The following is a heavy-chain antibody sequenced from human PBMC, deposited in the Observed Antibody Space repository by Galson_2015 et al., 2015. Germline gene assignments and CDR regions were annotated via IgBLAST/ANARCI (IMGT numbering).Heavy chain of an antibody. V-gene: IGHV1-46*01. D-gene: IGHD3-10*01. Sequence: SVKVSCKASGYTFTNYYMHWVRQAPGQGLEWMGVINPSSAIRTNAQKFQGRVTMTRDTSTTTVHMELSSLRSEDTAVYYCARGGLYGSGSMHWFDPWGQGTLVTVSS. CDR2: INPSSAIR. CDR1: GYTFTNYY. CDR3: ARGGLYGSGSMHWFDP. J-gene: IGHJ5*02.